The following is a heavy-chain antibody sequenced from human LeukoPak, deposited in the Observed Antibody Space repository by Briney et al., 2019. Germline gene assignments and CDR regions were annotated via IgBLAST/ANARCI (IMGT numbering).Heavy chain of an antibody. CDR3: ASATPDIVVVVSSHHDAFDI. D-gene: IGHD2-15*01. V-gene: IGHV4-4*07. CDR2: IYTSGST. CDR1: GGSISSYY. Sequence: PSETLSLTCTVSGGSISSYYWSWIRQPAGKGLEWIGRIYTSGSTNYNPSLKSRVTMSVDTSKNQFSLKLSSVTAADTAVYYCASATPDIVVVVSSHHDAFDIWGQGTMVTVSS. J-gene: IGHJ3*02.